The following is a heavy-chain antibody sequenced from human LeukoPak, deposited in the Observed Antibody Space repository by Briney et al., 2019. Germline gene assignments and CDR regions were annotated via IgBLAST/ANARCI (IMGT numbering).Heavy chain of an antibody. CDR1: GFTFSSYS. CDR2: ISSSSSYI. V-gene: IGHV3-21*01. Sequence: GGSLRLSCAASGFTFSSYSMNWVRQAPGKGLEWVSSISSSSSYIYYADSVKGRFTISRDNAKNSLYLQMNSLRAEDTAVYYCARVHRSNYDILTGYYDPWGQGTLVTVSS. CDR3: ARVHRSNYDILTGYYDP. J-gene: IGHJ5*02. D-gene: IGHD3-9*01.